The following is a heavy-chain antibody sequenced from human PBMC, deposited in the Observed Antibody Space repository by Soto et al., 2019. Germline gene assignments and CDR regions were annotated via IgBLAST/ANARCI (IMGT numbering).Heavy chain of an antibody. Sequence: GGYLRLSCAASQFTFSSYSMHWVRQVPGKGLVWFSHINNDGSRTRYADSVKGRFTISRDNAKNTLYLQMNSLRAEDTAVYYCAKGPLDTAISISGMDVWGQGTTVTVSS. CDR2: INNDGSRT. J-gene: IGHJ6*02. D-gene: IGHD5-18*01. V-gene: IGHV3-74*01. CDR3: AKGPLDTAISISGMDV. CDR1: QFTFSSYS.